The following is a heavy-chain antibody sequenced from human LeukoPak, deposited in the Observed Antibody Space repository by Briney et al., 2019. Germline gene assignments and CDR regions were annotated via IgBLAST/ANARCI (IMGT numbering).Heavy chain of an antibody. CDR2: ISYDGSNK. CDR1: GFTFSSYA. CDR3: ARGLIFFLAAGTWDYYGMDV. Sequence: GGSLRLSCAASGFTFSSYAMHWVRQAPGKGLEWVAVISYDGSNKYYADSVKGRFTISRDNSKNTLYLQMNSLRAEDTAVYYYARGLIFFLAAGTWDYYGMDVWGQGTTVTVSS. D-gene: IGHD6-13*01. J-gene: IGHJ6*02. V-gene: IGHV3-30*04.